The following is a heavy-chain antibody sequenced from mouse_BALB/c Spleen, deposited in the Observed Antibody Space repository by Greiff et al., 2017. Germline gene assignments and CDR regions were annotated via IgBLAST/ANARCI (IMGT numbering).Heavy chain of an antibody. Sequence: EVKLVESGPGLVKPSQSLSLTCTVTGYSITSDYAWNWIRQFPGNKLEWMGYISYSGSTSYNPSLKSRISITRDTSKNQFFLQLNSVTTEDTATYYCARWGPWFAYWGQGTLVTVSA. CDR3: ARWGPWFAY. D-gene: IGHD3-3*01. CDR1: GYSITSDYA. CDR2: ISYSGST. V-gene: IGHV3-2*02. J-gene: IGHJ3*01.